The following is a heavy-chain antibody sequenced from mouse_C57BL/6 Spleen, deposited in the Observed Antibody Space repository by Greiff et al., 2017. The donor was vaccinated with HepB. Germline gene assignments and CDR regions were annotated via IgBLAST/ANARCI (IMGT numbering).Heavy chain of an antibody. CDR1: GYAFSSSW. J-gene: IGHJ4*01. Sequence: VQLQQSGPELVKPGASVKISCKASGYAFSSSWMNWVKQRPGKGLEWIGRIYPGDGDTNYNGKFKGKATLTADKSSSTAYMQLSSLTSEDSAVYFCDRRGDYYAMDYWGQGTSVTVSS. CDR2: IYPGDGDT. V-gene: IGHV1-82*01. CDR3: DRRGDYYAMDY.